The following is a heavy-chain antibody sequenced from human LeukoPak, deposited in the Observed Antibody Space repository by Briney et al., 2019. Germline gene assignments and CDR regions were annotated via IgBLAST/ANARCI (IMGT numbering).Heavy chain of an antibody. J-gene: IGHJ5*02. CDR1: GGSITTYY. D-gene: IGHD2-21*02. CDR3: GSGSVVTALDQ. V-gene: IGHV4-59*01. CDR2: IYYTGNT. Sequence: PSETLSLTRAVSGGSITTYYWTWIRQPPGQALEWIGYIYYTGNTKYNPSLESRVTMSIDTSKNEFSLKIYSVNAADTAVYFCGSGSVVTALDQWGQGTLVTVSS.